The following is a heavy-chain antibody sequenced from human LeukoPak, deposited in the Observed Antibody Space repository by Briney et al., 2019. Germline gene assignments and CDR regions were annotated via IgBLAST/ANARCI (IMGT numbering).Heavy chain of an antibody. V-gene: IGHV1-69*13. Sequence: GASVKVSCKASGCTFSSYAISWVRQAPGQGLEGMGGSIPIFGTANYAQKFQGRVTLTPDEYTSTAYMEMSSLRSEDTAVYYCARGDGTYSSSWAYFNDNYYYYMDVWGKGTTVTVSS. D-gene: IGHD6-13*01. CDR1: GCTFSSYA. J-gene: IGHJ6*03. CDR2: SIPIFGTA. CDR3: ARGDGTYSSSWAYFNDNYYYYMDV.